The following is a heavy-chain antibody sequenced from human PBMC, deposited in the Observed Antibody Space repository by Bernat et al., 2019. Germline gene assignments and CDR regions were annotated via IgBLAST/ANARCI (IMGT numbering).Heavy chain of an antibody. CDR2: ISYDGSNK. CDR1: GFTFSSYG. J-gene: IGHJ4*02. Sequence: VQLVESGGGLVQPGRSLRLSCAASGFTFSSYGMHWVRQAPGKGLEWVAVISYDGSNKYYADSVKGRFTISRDNSKNTLYLQMNSLRAEDTAVYYCAKERYSSSSQQDSDWGQGTLVTVSS. D-gene: IGHD6-6*01. V-gene: IGHV3-30*18. CDR3: AKERYSSSSQQDSD.